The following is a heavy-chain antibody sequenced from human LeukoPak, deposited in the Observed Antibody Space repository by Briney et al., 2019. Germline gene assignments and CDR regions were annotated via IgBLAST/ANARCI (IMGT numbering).Heavy chain of an antibody. Sequence: SETLSLTCTVSGGSISSYYWSWIRQPAGEGLEWIGRLHTSGSTHYNPSLKSRVTMSVDTSKNQFSLKLSSVAAADTAVYYCARDFGYGDYFFDDWGQGTLVTVSS. CDR1: GGSISSYY. V-gene: IGHV4-4*07. CDR3: ARDFGYGDYFFDD. CDR2: LHTSGST. D-gene: IGHD4-17*01. J-gene: IGHJ4*02.